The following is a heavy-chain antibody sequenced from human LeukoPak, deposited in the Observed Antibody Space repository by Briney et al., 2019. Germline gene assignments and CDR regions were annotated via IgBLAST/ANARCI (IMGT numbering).Heavy chain of an antibody. CDR2: IYPGDSDT. D-gene: IGHD3-10*01. V-gene: IGHV5-51*01. CDR3: ARAYYGSGTVNYAFDI. CDR1: GYSFTSYW. Sequence: TGESLKISCKGSGYSFTSYWIGWVRQMAGKGLEWMGIIYPGDSDTRYSPSFQGQVTISADKSISTAYLQWSSLKASDTAMYYCARAYYGSGTVNYAFDIWGQGTMVTVSS. J-gene: IGHJ3*02.